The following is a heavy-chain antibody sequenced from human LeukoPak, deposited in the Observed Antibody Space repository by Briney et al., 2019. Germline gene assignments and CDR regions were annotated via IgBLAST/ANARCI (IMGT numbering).Heavy chain of an antibody. CDR3: ARELGVLRFLEWLPYYFDY. CDR2: IIPIFGTA. V-gene: IGHV1-69*06. D-gene: IGHD3-3*01. Sequence: SVNVSCKASGGTFSIYAISWVRQAPGQGLEWMGRIIPIFGTANYAQKFQGRVTITADKSTSTAYMELSSLRSEDTAVYYCARELGVLRFLEWLPYYFDYWGQGTLVTVSS. CDR1: GGTFSIYA. J-gene: IGHJ4*02.